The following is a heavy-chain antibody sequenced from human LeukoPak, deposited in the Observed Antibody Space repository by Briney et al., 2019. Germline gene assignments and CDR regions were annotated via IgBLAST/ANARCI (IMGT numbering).Heavy chain of an antibody. D-gene: IGHD6-6*01. Sequence: GGSLRLSCAASGFTFSSYGMHWVRQAPGKGLEWVAVISYDGSNKYYADSVKGRFTISRDNSKNTLYLQMNSLRAEDTAVYYCAKISSSLDWGQGTLVTVSS. CDR3: AKISSSLD. CDR2: ISYDGSNK. CDR1: GFTFSSYG. J-gene: IGHJ4*02. V-gene: IGHV3-30*18.